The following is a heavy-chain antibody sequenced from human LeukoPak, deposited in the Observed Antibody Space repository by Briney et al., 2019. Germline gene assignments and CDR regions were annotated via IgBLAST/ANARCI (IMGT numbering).Heavy chain of an antibody. D-gene: IGHD3-22*01. CDR1: GFTFSSYG. Sequence: GGSLRLSCAASGFTFSSYGMHWVRQAPGKGLEWVAVIWYDGSNKYYADSVKGRFTISRDNSKNTLYLQMNSLRAEDTAVYYCAKKPSHYYDSSGMGWGQGTMVTVSS. CDR3: AKKPSHYYDSSGMG. CDR2: IWYDGSNK. V-gene: IGHV3-33*06. J-gene: IGHJ3*01.